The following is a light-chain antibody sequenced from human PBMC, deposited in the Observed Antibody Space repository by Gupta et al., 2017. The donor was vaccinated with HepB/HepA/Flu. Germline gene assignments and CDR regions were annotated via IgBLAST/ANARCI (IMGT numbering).Light chain of an antibody. Sequence: QSALTHPASVSGSPGQSITISCTGTSSDVGTYDLVSWYQQHPGKAPKVMIYQVTQRPSGVSNRFSGSKSGNTASLTISGRQAEDEADYYCCSYESSRTLLFGGGTKLTVL. CDR1: SSDVGTYDL. V-gene: IGLV2-23*01. CDR3: CSYESSRTLL. CDR2: QVT. J-gene: IGLJ2*01.